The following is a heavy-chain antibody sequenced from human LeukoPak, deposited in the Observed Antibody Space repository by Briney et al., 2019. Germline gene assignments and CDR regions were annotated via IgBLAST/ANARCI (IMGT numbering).Heavy chain of an antibody. CDR3: ARSRMVVAAPFDY. CDR1: GFTFSSYA. D-gene: IGHD2-15*01. CDR2: ISGSGGST. Sequence: PGGSLRLSCAASGFTFSSYAMSWVRQAPGKGLEWVSAISGSGGSTYYADSAKGRFTISRDNSKNTLYLQMNSLRAEDTAVYYCARSRMVVAAPFDYWGQGTLVTVSS. V-gene: IGHV3-23*01. J-gene: IGHJ4*02.